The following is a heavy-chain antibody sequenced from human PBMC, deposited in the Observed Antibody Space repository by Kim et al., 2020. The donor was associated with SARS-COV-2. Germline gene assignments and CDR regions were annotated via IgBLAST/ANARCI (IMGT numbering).Heavy chain of an antibody. Sequence: KGRFTISRDNSKNTLYLQMNSLRAEDTAVYYCARDPGSSDYGDYVNWFDPWGQGTLVTVSS. D-gene: IGHD4-17*01. J-gene: IGHJ5*02. V-gene: IGHV3-30*01. CDR3: ARDPGSSDYGDYVNWFDP.